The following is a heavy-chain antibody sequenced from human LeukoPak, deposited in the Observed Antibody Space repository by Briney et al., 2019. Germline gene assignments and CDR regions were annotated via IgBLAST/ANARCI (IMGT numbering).Heavy chain of an antibody. D-gene: IGHD1-26*01. J-gene: IGHJ4*02. Sequence: GGSLRLSCAASGFTFSSYSMNWVRQAPGKGLEWVSSISSSSSYIYYADSVRGRFTISRDNAKNSLYLQMNSLRAEDTAEYFCARSGSYYNFYFDYWGQGTLVTVSS. V-gene: IGHV3-21*01. CDR1: GFTFSSYS. CDR3: ARSGSYYNFYFDY. CDR2: ISSSSSYI.